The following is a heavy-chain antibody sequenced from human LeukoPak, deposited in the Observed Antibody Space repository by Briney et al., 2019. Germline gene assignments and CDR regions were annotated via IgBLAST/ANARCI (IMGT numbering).Heavy chain of an antibody. D-gene: IGHD6-19*01. Sequence: ASVKVSCKASGGTSSSYAISWVRQAPGQGLEWMGGIIPIFGTANYAQKFQGRVTITADESTSTAYMELSSLRSEDTAVYYCARAYSYSSGWYWFDPWGQGTLVTVSS. J-gene: IGHJ5*02. CDR3: ARAYSYSSGWYWFDP. CDR2: IIPIFGTA. CDR1: GGTSSSYA. V-gene: IGHV1-69*13.